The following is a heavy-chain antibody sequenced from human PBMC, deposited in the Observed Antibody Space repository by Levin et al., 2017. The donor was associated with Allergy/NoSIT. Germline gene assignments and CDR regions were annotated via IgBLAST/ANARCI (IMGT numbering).Heavy chain of an antibody. CDR3: AKDNSSGYSPQFDY. Sequence: GGSLRLSCAASGFTFRSYGMHWVRQAPGKGLEWVAVISYDGSGKYYADSAKGRFTISRDTSKNTLFLQMNSLRAEDTALYYCAKDNSSGYSPQFDYWGQGTLVTVSS. CDR1: GFTFRSYG. J-gene: IGHJ4*02. V-gene: IGHV3-30*18. D-gene: IGHD3-22*01. CDR2: ISYDGSGK.